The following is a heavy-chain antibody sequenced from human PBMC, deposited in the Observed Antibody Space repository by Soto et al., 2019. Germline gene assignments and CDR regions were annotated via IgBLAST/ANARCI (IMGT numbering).Heavy chain of an antibody. CDR1: GDSISTTTFY. J-gene: IGHJ4*02. V-gene: IGHV4-39*01. Sequence: PSETLSLTCTVSGDSISTTTFYWGWIRQPPGKGLEWIGSIYYSGSTYYNPSLKSRVTISVDTSKNQFSLKLSSVTATDTAVYYCARQPWNYYGPYYFDYWGQGTLVTVSS. CDR3: ARQPWNYYGPYYFDY. D-gene: IGHD3-10*01. CDR2: IYYSGST.